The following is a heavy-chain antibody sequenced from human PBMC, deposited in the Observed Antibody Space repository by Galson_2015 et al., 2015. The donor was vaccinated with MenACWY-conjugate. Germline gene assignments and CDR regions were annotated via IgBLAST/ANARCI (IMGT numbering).Heavy chain of an antibody. Sequence: SLRLSCAASGFTFKNAWMSWVRQAPGKGLEWVGRIKSRPDGGTTDYADSVKGRFTISRDNSRKTLFLQMNSLRAEDTAVYFCAKGLYGDYGIDYWGQGILVTVSS. D-gene: IGHD4-17*01. J-gene: IGHJ4*02. CDR3: AKGLYGDYGIDY. CDR1: GFTFKNAW. CDR2: IKSRPDGGTT. V-gene: IGHV3-15*01.